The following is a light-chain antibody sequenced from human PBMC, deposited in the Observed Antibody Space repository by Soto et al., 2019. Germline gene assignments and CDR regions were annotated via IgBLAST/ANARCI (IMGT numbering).Light chain of an antibody. CDR2: EDT. J-gene: IGLJ2*01. CDR1: SGDIGGYNA. Sequence: QSVLTQPPSASGSPGQSVTISCTGTSGDIGGYNAVSWFQQNPGNAPKLLIYEDTKRPSGVPDRFSGSKSGNTASLTVYGLQAEDEADYYCSSYGGATNYVVFGGGTKLTVL. V-gene: IGLV2-8*01. CDR3: SSYGGATNYVV.